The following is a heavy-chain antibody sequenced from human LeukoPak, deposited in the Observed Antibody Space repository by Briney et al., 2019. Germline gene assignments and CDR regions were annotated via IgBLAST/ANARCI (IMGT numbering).Heavy chain of an antibody. CDR3: ASTPPRCLGYFDY. Sequence: GQSLRLSCAVSRLTLSYNYMSWVRQAPGKGLEWVGVIYRGGSTYYADSVKGRFPISRDNSKNTLYFQMNSLRAENTAVYYWASTPPRCLGYFDYWGQGILVTVSS. V-gene: IGHV3-53*01. CDR1: RLTLSYNY. D-gene: IGHD3-3*01. J-gene: IGHJ4*02. CDR2: IYRGGST.